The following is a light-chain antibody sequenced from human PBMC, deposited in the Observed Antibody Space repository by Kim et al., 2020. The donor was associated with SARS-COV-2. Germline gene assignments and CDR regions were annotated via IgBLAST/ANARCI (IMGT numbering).Light chain of an antibody. CDR2: YDS. V-gene: IGLV3-21*04. Sequence: SYELTQPHSVSVAPGMTARIPCGGNNIGSKSVHWYQQKPGQAPVLVIYYDSDRPSGIPERFSGSNSGNTATLTISRVEAGDEADYYCQVWDSSSDHHVFGTGTKVTVL. CDR1: NIGSKS. J-gene: IGLJ1*01. CDR3: QVWDSSSDHHV.